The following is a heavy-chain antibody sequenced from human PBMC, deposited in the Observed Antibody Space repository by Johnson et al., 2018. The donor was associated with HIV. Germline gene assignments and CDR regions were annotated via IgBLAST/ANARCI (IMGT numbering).Heavy chain of an antibody. Sequence: QVQLVESGGGLVKPGGSLRLSCAASGFTFSDYYMSWIRQAPGKGLEWVSYISSSGSTIYYADSVKGRFTISRDISKNTLYLQLNSLRAEDTALYYCAGLAVRGSAGAFDIWGQGTLVTVSA. D-gene: IGHD3-10*01. V-gene: IGHV3-11*04. CDR2: ISSSGSTI. CDR3: AGLAVRGSAGAFDI. J-gene: IGHJ3*02. CDR1: GFTFSDYY.